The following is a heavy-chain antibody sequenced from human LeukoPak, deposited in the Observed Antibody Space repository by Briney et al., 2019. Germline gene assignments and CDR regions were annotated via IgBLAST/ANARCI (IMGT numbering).Heavy chain of an antibody. J-gene: IGHJ4*02. D-gene: IGHD1-26*01. Sequence: GGSLRLSCAASGFTFDDYGTSWVRQAPGKGLEWVSGINWNGGSTGYADSVKGRFTISRDNAKNSLYLQMNSLRAEDTALYYCARVKGVGATASFDYWGQGTLVTVSS. CDR3: ARVKGVGATASFDY. V-gene: IGHV3-20*04. CDR2: INWNGGST. CDR1: GFTFDDYG.